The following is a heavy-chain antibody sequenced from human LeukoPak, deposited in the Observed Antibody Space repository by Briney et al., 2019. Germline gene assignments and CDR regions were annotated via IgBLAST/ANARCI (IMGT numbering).Heavy chain of an antibody. CDR1: GFAFRDYA. CDR3: AKAIDSRGHWYERGADY. D-gene: IGHD2-21*02. CDR2: VSGDGSQT. V-gene: IGHV3-23*01. J-gene: IGHJ4*02. Sequence: GGSLRLSCAASGFAFRDYAMSWVRQVTGEALEWVATVSGDGSQTYDSVSLKGRFTISRDNSDNTVYLRMSDLRAEDTAIYYCAKAIDSRGHWYERGADYWGQGTPVTVSS.